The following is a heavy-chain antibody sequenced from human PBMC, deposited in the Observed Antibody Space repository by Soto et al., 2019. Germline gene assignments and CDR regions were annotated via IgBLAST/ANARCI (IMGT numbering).Heavy chain of an antibody. V-gene: IGHV3-15*05. CDR1: GFNFSNGW. CDR3: YTDEWE. Sequence: EVQLVESGGGLVKPGGSLRLSCAASGFNFSNGWMSWVRQATGKWLEWVGRVKSKVHGETTDYDAHVKGRFTISRDDSKNTLYLQMHSLQTEDTAVYYWYTDEWEWGQGTLVTVSS. J-gene: IGHJ4*02. D-gene: IGHD1-26*01. CDR2: VKSKVHGETT.